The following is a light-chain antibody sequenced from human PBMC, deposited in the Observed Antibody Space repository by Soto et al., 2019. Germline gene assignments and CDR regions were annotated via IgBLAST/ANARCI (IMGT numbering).Light chain of an antibody. CDR2: AAS. V-gene: IGKV1-39*01. J-gene: IGKJ1*01. Sequence: DIQMTQSPSSLSASVGDRVTITCRASQSISSYLNWYQQKPGKAPKLLIYAASSLQSGVPSRFSGSRSGTDFTHTISSLQPEDFATYYCQQSYSRVTFGQGTKVAI. CDR3: QQSYSRVT. CDR1: QSISSY.